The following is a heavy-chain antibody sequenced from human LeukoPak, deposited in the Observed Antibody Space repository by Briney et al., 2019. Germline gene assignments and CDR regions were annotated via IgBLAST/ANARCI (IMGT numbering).Heavy chain of an antibody. V-gene: IGHV3-48*01. CDR1: GFTLSYYS. Sequence: GGFLRLSCVASGFTLSYYSMNWVRQAPGKGLEWVSYISSSGSSIYYSDSVKGRFTISRDNAKNSLSLQMNSLRAEDTALYYCARTLRGPPATWRYYYGMDVWGQGTTVTVSS. CDR2: ISSSGSSI. CDR3: ARTLRGPPATWRYYYGMDV. D-gene: IGHD2-2*01. J-gene: IGHJ6*02.